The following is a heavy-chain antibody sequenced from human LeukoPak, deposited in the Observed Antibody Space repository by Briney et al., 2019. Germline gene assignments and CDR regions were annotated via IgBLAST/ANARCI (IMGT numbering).Heavy chain of an antibody. Sequence: ASVKVSCKASGYTFTSYGISWVRQAPGQGLEWMGWISAYNGNTNYAQKLQGRVTMTTDTSTSTAYMELRSLRSADTPVYYCARCGYCTNGVCYRGGDYYYYYMDVWGKGTTVTVSS. V-gene: IGHV1-18*01. CDR1: GYTFTSYG. D-gene: IGHD2-8*01. CDR3: ARCGYCTNGVCYRGGDYYYYYMDV. J-gene: IGHJ6*03. CDR2: ISAYNGNT.